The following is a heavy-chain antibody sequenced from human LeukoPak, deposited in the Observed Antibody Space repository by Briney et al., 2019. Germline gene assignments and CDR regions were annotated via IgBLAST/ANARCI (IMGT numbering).Heavy chain of an antibody. Sequence: SQTLSLTCAVSGGSINSGGYSWSWIRQPPGKGLGWIGYIYHSGITYYNPSLKSRVTMSLDRSKNQFSLKLTSVTAADTAVYYCARRVVAIFYFDYWGQGALVTVSS. J-gene: IGHJ4*02. CDR3: ARRVVAIFYFDY. V-gene: IGHV4-30-2*01. CDR2: IYHSGIT. CDR1: GGSINSGGYS. D-gene: IGHD3-3*01.